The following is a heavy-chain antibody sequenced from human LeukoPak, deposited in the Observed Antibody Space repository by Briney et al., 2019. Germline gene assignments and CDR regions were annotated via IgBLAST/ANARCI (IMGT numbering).Heavy chain of an antibody. CDR2: IGPTGSDR. J-gene: IGHJ4*02. CDR1: GLTFSASG. V-gene: IGHV3-21*06. CDR3: ATETNGRHYDY. D-gene: IGHD1-14*01. Sequence: GGSLRLSCTASGLTFSASGFNWVRQAPGKGLEWVASIGPTGSDRYHADSIKGRFTISRDNANNFLYLQINSLRAEDTAVYYCATETNGRHYDYWGQGTLLTVSS.